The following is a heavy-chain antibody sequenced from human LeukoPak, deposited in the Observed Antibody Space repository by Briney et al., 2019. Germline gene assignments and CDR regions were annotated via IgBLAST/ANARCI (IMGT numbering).Heavy chain of an antibody. CDR3: AKDRHFDY. CDR2: ISYDGSNK. Sequence: GGSLRLSCAASGFTFSSYGMHWVRQAPGKGLEWVAVISYDGSNKYYAGSVKGRFTISRDNSKNTLYLQMNSLRAEDTAVYYCAKDRHFDYWGQGTLVTVSS. J-gene: IGHJ4*02. V-gene: IGHV3-30*18. CDR1: GFTFSSYG.